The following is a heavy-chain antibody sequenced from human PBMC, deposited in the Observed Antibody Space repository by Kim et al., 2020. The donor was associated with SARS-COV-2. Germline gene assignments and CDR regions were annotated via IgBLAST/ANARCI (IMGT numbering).Heavy chain of an antibody. Sequence: GGSLRLSCAASGFTFSSYGMHWVRQAPGKGLEWVAVISYDGSNKYYADSVKGRFTISRDNSKNTLYLQMNSLRAEDTAVYYCAKDRYSSSWYPDYWGQGT. CDR2: ISYDGSNK. CDR1: GFTFSSYG. CDR3: AKDRYSSSWYPDY. J-gene: IGHJ4*02. V-gene: IGHV3-30*18. D-gene: IGHD6-13*01.